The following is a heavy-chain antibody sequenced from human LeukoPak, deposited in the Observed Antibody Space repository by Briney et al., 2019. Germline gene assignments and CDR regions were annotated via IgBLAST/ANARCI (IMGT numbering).Heavy chain of an antibody. V-gene: IGHV1-2*02. J-gene: IGHJ4*02. CDR2: INPNSGGT. CDR3: AISDFDY. CDR1: GYPFTCYY. Sequence: ASVKVSCKASGYPFTCYYMHWVRQAPGQGLEWMGWINPNSGGTNYAQKFQGRVTMTRDTSISTAYMDLGRLRSDDTAGYYCAISDFDYWGQGTLVTVSS.